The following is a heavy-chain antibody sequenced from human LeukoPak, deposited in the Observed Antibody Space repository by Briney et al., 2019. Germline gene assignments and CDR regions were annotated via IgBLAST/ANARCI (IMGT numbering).Heavy chain of an antibody. CDR3: VRKFATGD. Sequence: GSLRLSCAASGFTFSSHLMHWVRQAQGTGLVWASSVKSDGTATNYADSVKGRFTISRDNAKNTLYLQMNSLRVEDTAVYYCVRKFATGDWGQGTLVTVSS. CDR2: VKSDGTAT. V-gene: IGHV3-74*01. D-gene: IGHD1-14*01. CDR1: GFTFSSHL. J-gene: IGHJ4*02.